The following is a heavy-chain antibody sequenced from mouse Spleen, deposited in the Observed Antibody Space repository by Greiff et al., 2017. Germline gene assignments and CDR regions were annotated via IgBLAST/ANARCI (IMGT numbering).Heavy chain of an antibody. CDR3: ARDHYYGSSYAMDY. J-gene: IGHJ4*01. CDR2: ISYDGSN. CDR1: GYSITSGYY. D-gene: IGHD1-1*01. V-gene: IGHV3-6*01. Sequence: EVKLLESGPGLVKPSQSLSLTCSVTGYSITSGYYWNWIRQFPGNKLEWMGYISYDGSNNYNPSLKNRISITRDTSKNQFFLKLNSVTTEDTATYYCARDHYYGSSYAMDYWGQGTSVTVSS.